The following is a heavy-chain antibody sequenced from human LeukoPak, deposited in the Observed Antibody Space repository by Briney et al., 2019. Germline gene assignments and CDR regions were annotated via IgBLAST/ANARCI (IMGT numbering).Heavy chain of an antibody. CDR3: ARSPPVYYDILTGYFDY. CDR1: GGTFSSYA. Sequence: SVKVSCKASGGTFSSYAISWVRQAPGQGLEWMGGIIPIFGTANYAQKFQGRVTIITDESTSTAYMELSSLRSEDTAVYYCARSPPVYYDILTGYFDYWGQGTLVTVSS. J-gene: IGHJ4*02. D-gene: IGHD3-9*01. V-gene: IGHV1-69*05. CDR2: IIPIFGTA.